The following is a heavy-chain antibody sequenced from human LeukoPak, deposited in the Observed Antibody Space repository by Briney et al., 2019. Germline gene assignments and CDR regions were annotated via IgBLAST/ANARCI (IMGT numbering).Heavy chain of an antibody. CDR1: GSTFSSYE. J-gene: IGHJ6*03. CDR2: ISSSGSTI. D-gene: IGHD3-10*01. Sequence: GGSLRLSCAASGSTFSSYEMNWVRQAPGKGLEWVSYISSSGSTIYYADSVKGRFTISRDNAKNTLYLQMNSLRAEDTAVYYCARVYGSGSPYYYYYYYMDVWGKGTTVTISS. CDR3: ARVYGSGSPYYYYYYYMDV. V-gene: IGHV3-48*03.